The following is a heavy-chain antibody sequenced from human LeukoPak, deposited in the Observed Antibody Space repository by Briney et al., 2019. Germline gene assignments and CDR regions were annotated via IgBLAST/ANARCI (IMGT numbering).Heavy chain of an antibody. CDR2: IQYDGSKT. CDR3: ATSLYSGTKLDY. CDR1: GFTFSSYG. V-gene: IGHV3-33*03. D-gene: IGHD1-26*01. J-gene: IGHJ4*02. Sequence: GGSLRLSCAASGFTFSSYGMHWVRQAPGKGLEWITAIQYDGSKTYYADSVKGRFTISRDRAKNTLYLQMNGLRADDTAVYYCATSLYSGTKLDYWGQGTLVTVSS.